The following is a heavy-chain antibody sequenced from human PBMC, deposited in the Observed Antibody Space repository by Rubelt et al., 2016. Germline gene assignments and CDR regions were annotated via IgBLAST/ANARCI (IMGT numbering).Heavy chain of an antibody. J-gene: IGHJ5*02. CDR1: GGSISSSSYY. D-gene: IGHD3-3*01. V-gene: IGHV4-39*07. Sequence: QLQLQESGPGLVKPSETLSLTCTVSGGSISSSSYYWGWIRQPPGKGLEWIGSIYHSGSTYYNPSLKSRVTISVDTSKNPFSLKLSSVTAADTAVYYCASADYDFWSGSDRNWCDPWGQGTLVTVSS. CDR2: IYHSGST. CDR3: ASADYDFWSGSDRNWCDP.